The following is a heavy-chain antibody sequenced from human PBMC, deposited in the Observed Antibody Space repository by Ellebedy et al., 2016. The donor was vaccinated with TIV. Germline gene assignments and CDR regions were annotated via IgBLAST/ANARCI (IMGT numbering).Heavy chain of an antibody. CDR3: ARIGGGVSGTSFDV. D-gene: IGHD3-16*01. V-gene: IGHV1-18*01. J-gene: IGHJ3*01. CDR1: GYTFTSYG. CDR2: LSSYNGNT. Sequence: AASVKVSCKASGYTFTSYGISWVRQAPGRGLEWMGWLSSYNGNTKYAQKFQGRVTMTTETSTSTTYMELRGLRSDDTALDYCARIGGGVSGTSFDVWGQGTIVTVSS.